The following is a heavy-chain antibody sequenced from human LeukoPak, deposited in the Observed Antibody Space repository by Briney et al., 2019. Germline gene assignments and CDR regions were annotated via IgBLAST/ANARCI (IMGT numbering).Heavy chain of an antibody. CDR1: GGSISSYY. D-gene: IGHD4-17*01. Sequence: SETLSLTCTVSGGSISSYYWSWIRQPAGKGLEWIGYIYYSGSTNYNPSLKSRVTISVDTSKNQFSLKLSSVTAADTAVYYCAREGTDGDYYNWFDPWGQGTLVTVSS. CDR3: AREGTDGDYYNWFDP. V-gene: IGHV4-59*01. J-gene: IGHJ5*02. CDR2: IYYSGST.